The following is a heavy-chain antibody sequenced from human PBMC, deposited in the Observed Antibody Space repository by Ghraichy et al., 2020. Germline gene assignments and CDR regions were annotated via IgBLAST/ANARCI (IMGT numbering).Heavy chain of an antibody. CDR3: ARQGPNYDFWSGLGWFDP. J-gene: IGHJ5*02. V-gene: IGHV4-39*01. D-gene: IGHD3-3*01. CDR1: GGSISSGSYY. Sequence: LSLTCIVSGGSISSGSYYWGWIRQPPGKGLEWIGSIYYSGSTYYNPSLKSRVTISEDTSKNQFSLKLTSVTAADTAVYYCARQGPNYDFWSGLGWFDPWGQGTLVTVSS. CDR2: IYYSGST.